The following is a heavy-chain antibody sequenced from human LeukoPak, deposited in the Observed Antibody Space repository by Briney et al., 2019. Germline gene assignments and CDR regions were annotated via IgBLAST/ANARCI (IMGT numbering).Heavy chain of an antibody. CDR3: ARDRSYSSGWFDP. D-gene: IGHD6-19*01. CDR1: GGSISSSSYY. CDR2: TYYSGST. J-gene: IGHJ5*02. Sequence: PSETLSLTCTVSGGSISSSSYYWGWIRQPPGKGLEWIGSTYYSGSTYYNPSLKSRVTISVDTSKNQFSLKLSSVTAADTAVYYCARDRSYSSGWFDPWGQGTLVTVSS. V-gene: IGHV4-39*07.